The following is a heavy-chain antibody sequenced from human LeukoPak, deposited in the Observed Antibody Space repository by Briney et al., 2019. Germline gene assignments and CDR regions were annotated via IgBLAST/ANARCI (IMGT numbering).Heavy chain of an antibody. CDR2: IIPIFGTA. CDR1: GGTFSSYA. V-gene: IGHV1-69*13. J-gene: IGHJ5*02. CDR3: ARNVDTAMVTLNWFDP. D-gene: IGHD5-18*01. Sequence: SVKVSCKASGGTFSSYAISWVRQAPGQGPEWMGGIIPIFGTANYAQKFQGRVTITADESTSTAYMELSSLRSEDTAVYYCARNVDTAMVTLNWFDPWGQGTLVTVSS.